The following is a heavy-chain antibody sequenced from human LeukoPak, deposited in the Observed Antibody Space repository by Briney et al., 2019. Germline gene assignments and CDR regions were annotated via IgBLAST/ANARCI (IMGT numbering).Heavy chain of an antibody. CDR1: GASIGGYY. D-gene: IGHD3-10*01. J-gene: IGHJ6*03. CDR2: VYYTGST. CDR3: ASLGPYYGSAQADYYYYMDV. Sequence: SETLSLTCSVSGASIGGYYWSWIRQTPGKGPEWIGYVYYTGSTNYNPSLQSRVTITVDTSNNQFSLNLRFVTAADTAVYYCASLGPYYGSAQADYYYYMDVWGKGTTVTVSS. V-gene: IGHV4-59*13.